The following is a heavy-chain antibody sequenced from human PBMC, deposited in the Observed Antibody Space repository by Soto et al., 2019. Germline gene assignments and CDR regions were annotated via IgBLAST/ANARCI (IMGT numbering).Heavy chain of an antibody. CDR1: GYSFTSYW. D-gene: IGHD2-15*01. J-gene: IGHJ6*02. CDR2: IYPGDSDT. V-gene: IGHV5-51*01. Sequence: GGSLRLSCKGSGYSFTSYWIGWVRQMPGKGLEWMGIIYPGDSDTRYSPSFQGQVTISADKSISTAYLQWSSLKASDTAMYYCAREGGGALLPNGHYYYGMDVWGQGTTVTVSS. CDR3: AREGGGALLPNGHYYYGMDV.